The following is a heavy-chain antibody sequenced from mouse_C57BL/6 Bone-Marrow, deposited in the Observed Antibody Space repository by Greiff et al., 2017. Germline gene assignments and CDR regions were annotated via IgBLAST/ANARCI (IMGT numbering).Heavy chain of an antibody. Sequence: VQLQQSGAELVRPGASVTLSCKASGYTFTDYEMHWVKQTPVHGLEWIGAIDPETGGTAYNQKFKGKAILTADQSSSTAYMEIRSLTSEDSAVYYCTREGTITTVARRNFDYWGQGTTLTVSS. D-gene: IGHD1-1*01. J-gene: IGHJ2*01. V-gene: IGHV1-15*01. CDR1: GYTFTDYE. CDR3: TREGTITTVARRNFDY. CDR2: IDPETGGT.